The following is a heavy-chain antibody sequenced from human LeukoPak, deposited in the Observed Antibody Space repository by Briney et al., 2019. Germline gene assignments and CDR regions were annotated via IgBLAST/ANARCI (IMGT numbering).Heavy chain of an antibody. CDR2: INSDGSST. V-gene: IGHV3-74*01. J-gene: IGHJ4*02. CDR1: GSTFSSYW. CDR3: ARTRARGDPFDS. Sequence: GGSLRLSCATSGSTFSSYWMHCVRQAPGKGLVWVSRINSDGSSTSYADSVKGRFTISRDNAKNTLYLQMNSLRAEDTAVYYCARTRARGDPFDSWGQGTPVTVSS. D-gene: IGHD4-17*01.